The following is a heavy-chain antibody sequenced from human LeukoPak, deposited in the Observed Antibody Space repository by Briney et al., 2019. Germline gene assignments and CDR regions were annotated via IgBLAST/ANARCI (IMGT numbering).Heavy chain of an antibody. D-gene: IGHD5-24*01. V-gene: IGHV3-23*01. J-gene: IGHJ4*01. CDR1: GFTFSSYA. CDR2: ISGSGGST. CDR3: AKGGLDGYNSDY. Sequence: GGSLRLSCAASGFTFSSYAMSWVRQAPGKGLEWVSAISGSGGSTYYADSVKGRFTISRDNSKNTLYLQMNSLRAEDTGVYYCAKGGLDGYNSDYWGHGTLVTVSS.